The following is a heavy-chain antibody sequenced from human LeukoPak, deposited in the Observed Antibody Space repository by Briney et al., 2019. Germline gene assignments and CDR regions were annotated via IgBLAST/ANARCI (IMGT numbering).Heavy chain of an antibody. CDR2: INSDGSTT. D-gene: IGHD3-3*01. Sequence: GGSLRLSCAASGFTFSSYWMHWVRQAPGEGLVWVSRINSDGSTTNYADSVQGRFTISRDNAKNTLYLQMNSPRAEDTAVYYCARRNYDFWSGYYPYYYYYMDVWGKGTTVTVSS. J-gene: IGHJ6*03. CDR3: ARRNYDFWSGYYPYYYYYMDV. V-gene: IGHV3-74*01. CDR1: GFTFSSYW.